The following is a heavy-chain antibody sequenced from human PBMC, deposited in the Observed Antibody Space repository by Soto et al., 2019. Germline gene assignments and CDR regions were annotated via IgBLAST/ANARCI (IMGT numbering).Heavy chain of an antibody. V-gene: IGHV4-4*02. CDR3: ARARVSPNWFDP. D-gene: IGHD6-13*01. Sequence: PSETLSLTCAVSSGSISSSNWWSWVRQPPGKGLEWIGEIYHSGSTNYNPSLKSRVTISVDKSKNQFSLKLSSVTAADTAVYYCARARVSPNWFDPWGQGTLVTVSS. J-gene: IGHJ5*02. CDR2: IYHSGST. CDR1: SGSISSSNW.